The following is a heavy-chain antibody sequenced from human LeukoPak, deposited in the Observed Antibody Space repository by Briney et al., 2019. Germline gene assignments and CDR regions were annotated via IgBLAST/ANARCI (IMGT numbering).Heavy chain of an antibody. CDR1: GFTFNVYS. CDR2: ISSSLDSSM. Sequence: GGSLRLSCAASGFTFNVYSMNWVRQAPGKGLEWVSFISSSLDSSMYYADSVKGRFTISRDNAKNSLYLQMNSLRVEDTAVYYCARDGRIHLWGGYYSDYWGQGALVTVSS. D-gene: IGHD5-18*01. CDR3: ARDGRIHLWGGYYSDY. V-gene: IGHV3-48*01. J-gene: IGHJ4*02.